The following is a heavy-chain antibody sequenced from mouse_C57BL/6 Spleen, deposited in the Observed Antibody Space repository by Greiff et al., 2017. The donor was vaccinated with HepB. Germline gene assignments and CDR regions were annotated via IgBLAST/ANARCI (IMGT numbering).Heavy chain of an antibody. CDR1: GYAFSSYW. V-gene: IGHV1-80*01. CDR2: IYPGDGDT. CDR3: ANAVTTNYYAVDY. D-gene: IGHD2-2*01. J-gene: IGHJ4*01. Sequence: VKLMESGAELVKPGASVKISCKASGYAFSSYWMNWVKQRPGKGLEWIGQIYPGDGDTNYNGKFKGKATLTADKSSSTAYMQLSRLTSAASAVYFCANAVTTNYYAVDYWGQGTSVTVSS.